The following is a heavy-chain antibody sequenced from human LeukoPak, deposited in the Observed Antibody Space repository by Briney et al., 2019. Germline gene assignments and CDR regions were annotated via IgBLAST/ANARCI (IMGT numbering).Heavy chain of an antibody. Sequence: GGSLRLSCAASGFTFSSYAMSWVRQAPGKGLEWVSGISGSGGTTYYADSVKGRITISRDNSKNTLYLQMNSLRAEDTAVYYCAKGDSSSWLFDYWGQGTLVTVSS. D-gene: IGHD6-13*01. J-gene: IGHJ4*02. CDR3: AKGDSSSWLFDY. V-gene: IGHV3-23*01. CDR1: GFTFSSYA. CDR2: ISGSGGTT.